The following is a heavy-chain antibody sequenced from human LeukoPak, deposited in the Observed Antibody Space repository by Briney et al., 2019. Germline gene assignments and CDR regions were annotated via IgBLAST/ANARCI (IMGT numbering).Heavy chain of an antibody. Sequence: SETLSLTCTVSGGSISSYYWSWIRQPPGKGLEWIGHIYYSGSTNYNPSLKSRVTISIDTSKNQFSLRLSSVTAADTAMYYCASARWDSWGQGTLVTVSS. D-gene: IGHD5-24*01. CDR2: IYYSGST. CDR1: GGSISSYY. J-gene: IGHJ4*02. V-gene: IGHV4-59*12. CDR3: ASARWDS.